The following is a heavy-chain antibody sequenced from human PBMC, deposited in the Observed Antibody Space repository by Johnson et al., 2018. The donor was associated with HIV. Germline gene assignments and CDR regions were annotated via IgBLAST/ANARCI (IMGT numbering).Heavy chain of an antibody. CDR3: ARSATGTTADAFDI. D-gene: IGHD1-7*01. CDR2: IRYDGSEK. J-gene: IGHJ3*02. Sequence: QVQVVESGGGVVQPGGSLRLSCAASGFTFSSYGMHWVRQAPGKGLEWVAFIRYDGSEKYYVDSVKGRFTISRDNAKNSLYLQMNSLRAEDTAVYYCARSATGTTADAFDIWGQGTMVTVSS. V-gene: IGHV3-30*02. CDR1: GFTFSSYG.